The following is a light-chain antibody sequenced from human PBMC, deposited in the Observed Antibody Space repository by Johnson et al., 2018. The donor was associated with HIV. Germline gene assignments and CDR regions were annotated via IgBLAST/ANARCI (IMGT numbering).Light chain of an antibody. CDR1: SSNIGNNY. CDR2: ENN. CDR3: GTWDSSLSAAGIDV. Sequence: QSVLTQPPSVSAAPGQKVTISCSGSSSNIGNNYVSWYQQLPGTAPKLLIYENNKRPSGIPDRFSGSKSGTSATLGITGLQTGDEADYYCGTWDSSLSAAGIDVFGTGTKVTFL. V-gene: IGLV1-51*02. J-gene: IGLJ1*01.